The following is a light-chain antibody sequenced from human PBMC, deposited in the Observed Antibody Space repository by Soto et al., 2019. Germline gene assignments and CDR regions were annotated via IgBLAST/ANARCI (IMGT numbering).Light chain of an antibody. CDR3: QQDYNLPVT. Sequence: EIVMTQSPATLSLSPGERATLSCRASQSVSSSYLSWYQQKPGQAPRLLIYGASTRPTGIPARFSGSGSGTVFTLTISSLQAEDFAFYYCQQDYNLPVTFGQGTKLEIK. CDR1: QSVSSSY. V-gene: IGKV3D-7*01. CDR2: GAS. J-gene: IGKJ2*01.